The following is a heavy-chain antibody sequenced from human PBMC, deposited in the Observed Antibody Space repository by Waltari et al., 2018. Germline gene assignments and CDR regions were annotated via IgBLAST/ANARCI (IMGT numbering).Heavy chain of an antibody. CDR1: GFTFTSYW. J-gene: IGHJ4*02. CDR3: SAGTVY. D-gene: IGHD1-26*01. CDR2: ITSDGSTT. Sequence: EVQLVESGGGLVQPGGSLRLSCAASGFTFTSYWMHWVRQAPGKGLVWLSLITSDGSTTSYGDSVKGRFTISRDNAKNTLYLQMNSLRAEDTVVYYCSAGTVYWGQGILVTVSS. V-gene: IGHV3-74*01.